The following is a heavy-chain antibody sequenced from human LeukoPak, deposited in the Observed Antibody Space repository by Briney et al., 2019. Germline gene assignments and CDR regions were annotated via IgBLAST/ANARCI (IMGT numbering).Heavy chain of an antibody. Sequence: ASVKVSCRASGITFTSWTFNWVGQARGQGLEWMGGIIPLFGTAKYAEKFQGRVTITTDASTSTVYMDLTSLTSADTAVYFCAAVHAPHDSYMDVWGRGTTVAVSS. CDR1: GITFTSWT. D-gene: IGHD2-2*01. CDR2: IIPLFGTA. V-gene: IGHV1-69*05. J-gene: IGHJ6*03. CDR3: AAVHAPHDSYMDV.